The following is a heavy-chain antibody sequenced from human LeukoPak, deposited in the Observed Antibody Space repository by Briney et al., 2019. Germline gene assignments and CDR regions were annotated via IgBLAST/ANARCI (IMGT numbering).Heavy chain of an antibody. CDR1: GFTFSTYA. D-gene: IGHD2-15*01. CDR2: ISYDGSNK. V-gene: IGHV3-30-3*01. J-gene: IGHJ4*02. Sequence: GRSLRLSFAASGFTFSTYAMHWVRQAPGKGLEWVAVISYDGSNKYYADSVKGRFTISRDNSKNTLYLQMNSLRAEDTAVYYCAKDYELSGGSCFDYWGQGTLVTVSS. CDR3: AKDYELSGGSCFDY.